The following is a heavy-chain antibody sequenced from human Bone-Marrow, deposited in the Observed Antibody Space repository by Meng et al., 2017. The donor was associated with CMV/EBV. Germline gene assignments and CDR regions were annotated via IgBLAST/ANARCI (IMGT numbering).Heavy chain of an antibody. Sequence: ASVKVSCKASGYTFTSYGISWVRQAPGQGLEWMGWISAYNGNTNYAQKLQGRVTMTTDTSTSTAYMELRSLRSDDTAVYYCARVRVVIIKTYGMDVWGQGTTVTVSS. D-gene: IGHD3-3*01. CDR2: ISAYNGNT. CDR3: ARVRVVIIKTYGMDV. CDR1: GYTFTSYG. J-gene: IGHJ6*02. V-gene: IGHV1-18*01.